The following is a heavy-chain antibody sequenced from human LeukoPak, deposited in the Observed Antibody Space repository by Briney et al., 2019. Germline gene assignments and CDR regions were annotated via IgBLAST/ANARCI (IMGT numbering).Heavy chain of an antibody. Sequence: GGSLRLSCAASVSTFRSYDMSWVRQAPGKGLEWVSGISGSGGSTYYADSVKGRFTISRDNSKNTLYLQMNSLKPEDTAVYYCARDFGAGWEEPKYSFDYWGQGILVTVSS. V-gene: IGHV3-23*01. CDR2: ISGSGGST. CDR3: ARDFGAGWEEPKYSFDY. J-gene: IGHJ4*02. CDR1: VSTFRSYD. D-gene: IGHD3-10*01.